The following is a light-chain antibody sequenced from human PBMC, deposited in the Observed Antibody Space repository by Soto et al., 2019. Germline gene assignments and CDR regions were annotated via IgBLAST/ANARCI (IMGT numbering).Light chain of an antibody. Sequence: EIVLTQSPGTLSLSPGERATLSCRASQSVSSRYLAWYQQKIGQPPRLLIFEASSRATGIPDRFSGSGSGSAFTLPISSLEPEDFAVYYCQQYVRSPPSWTFGHGTKVEIK. CDR2: EAS. V-gene: IGKV3-20*01. CDR1: QSVSSRY. J-gene: IGKJ1*01. CDR3: QQYVRSPPSWT.